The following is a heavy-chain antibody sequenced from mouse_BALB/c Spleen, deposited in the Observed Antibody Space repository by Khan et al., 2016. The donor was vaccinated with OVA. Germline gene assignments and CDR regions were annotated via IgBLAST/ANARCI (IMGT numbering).Heavy chain of an antibody. V-gene: IGHV9-3-1*01. J-gene: IGHJ3*01. CDR1: GYTLTNYG. CDR2: INTYTGEP. CDR3: ARDYGYAY. D-gene: IGHD1-2*01. Sequence: QIQLVQSGPELKKPGETVKISCKASGYTLTNYGMNWVKQAPGKGLKWMGWINTYTGEPTYADDFKGRFAFSLETSASTAYLLINNLKNEDTATYFCARDYGYAYWGQGTLVTVSA.